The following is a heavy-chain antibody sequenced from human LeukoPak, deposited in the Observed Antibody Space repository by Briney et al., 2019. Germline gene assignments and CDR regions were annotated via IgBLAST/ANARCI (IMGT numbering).Heavy chain of an antibody. CDR2: ISGSGRST. D-gene: IGHD3-9*01. CDR3: AKDGSYDILTGYLVY. CDR1: GFTFSSYA. Sequence: GGSLRLSCAASGFTFSSYAMSWVRQAPGKGLEWVSGISGSGRSTYYADSVKGRFTISRDNSKNTLYLQMNSLRAEDTAVYYCAKDGSYDILTGYLVYWGQGALVTVSS. J-gene: IGHJ4*02. V-gene: IGHV3-23*01.